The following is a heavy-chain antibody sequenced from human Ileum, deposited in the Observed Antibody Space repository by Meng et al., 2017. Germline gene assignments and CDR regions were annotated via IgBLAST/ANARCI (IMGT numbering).Heavy chain of an antibody. D-gene: IGHD3/OR15-3a*01. J-gene: IGHJ5*02. CDR1: GGSISSGGYY. Sequence: QAQLQDSGPELGKPSQTLSLTFHVSGGSISSGGYYWGWIRQHPGKGLEWIGYIFYSGSTYYNSSLKSRINISVDTSKNQFSLKVSSVTAADTAVYYCARVRRGLGLRFDPWGQGTLVTVSS. CDR3: ARVRRGLGLRFDP. CDR2: IFYSGST. V-gene: IGHV4-31*03.